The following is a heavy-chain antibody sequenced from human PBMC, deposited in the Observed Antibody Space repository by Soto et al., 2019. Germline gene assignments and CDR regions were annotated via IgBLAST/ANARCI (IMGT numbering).Heavy chain of an antibody. Sequence: PSETLSLTCTDSCGSISSYYWSWIRQPAGKGLEWIGRIYTSGSTNYNPSLKSRVTMSVDTSKNQFSLKLSSVTAADTAVYYCARDHRYYYDSSFVLYTRFDPWGQGTLVTVSS. J-gene: IGHJ5*02. CDR1: CGSISSYY. V-gene: IGHV4-4*07. CDR3: ARDHRYYYDSSFVLYTRFDP. D-gene: IGHD3-22*01. CDR2: IYTSGST.